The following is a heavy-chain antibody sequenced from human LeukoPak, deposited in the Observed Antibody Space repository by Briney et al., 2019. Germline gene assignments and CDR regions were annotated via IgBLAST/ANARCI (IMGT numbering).Heavy chain of an antibody. V-gene: IGHV4-59*08. J-gene: IGHJ4*02. CDR1: GGSISSYY. D-gene: IGHD5-12*01. Sequence: SETLSLTCTVSGGSISSYYWSWIRQPPGKGLEWIGYIYYSGSTNYNPSLKSRVTISVDTSKNQFSLKLSSVTAADTAVYYCARLPRGYSGYDSALDHWGQGTLVTVSS. CDR3: ARLPRGYSGYDSALDH. CDR2: IYYSGST.